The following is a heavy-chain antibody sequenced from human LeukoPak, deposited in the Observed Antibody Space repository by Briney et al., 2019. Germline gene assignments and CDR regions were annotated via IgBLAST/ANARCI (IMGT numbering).Heavy chain of an antibody. CDR2: INHSGST. D-gene: IGHD6-13*01. J-gene: IGHJ6*03. Sequence: SETLSLTCAVYGGSFSGYYWSWIRQPPGKGLEWIGEINHSGSTNYNPSLKSRVTISVDTSKNQFSLKLSSVTAADTAVYYCARRGQQLVHYYCYYYMDVWGKGTTVTVSS. V-gene: IGHV4-34*01. CDR3: ARRGQQLVHYYCYYYMDV. CDR1: GGSFSGYY.